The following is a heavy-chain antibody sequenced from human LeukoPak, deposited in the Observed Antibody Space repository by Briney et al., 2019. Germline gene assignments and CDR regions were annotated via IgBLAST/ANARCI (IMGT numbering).Heavy chain of an antibody. D-gene: IGHD2-8*02. CDR2: IDSYGTT. CDR1: GVSIASYS. Sequence: SETLSLTCAVSGVSIASYSCHWIRQSPGKGLEDVAAIDSYGTTYYNPSLRSRLNIAVDPSKNQCSLRLNSVTAADTAVYYCARSRGWWALDYWGPGTLAAVSS. J-gene: IGHJ4*02. V-gene: IGHV4-39*07. CDR3: ARSRGWWALDY.